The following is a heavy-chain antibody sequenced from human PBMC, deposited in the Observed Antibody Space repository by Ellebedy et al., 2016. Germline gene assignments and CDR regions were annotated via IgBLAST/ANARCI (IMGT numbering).Heavy chain of an antibody. Sequence: GESLKISCAASGFTFSSYAMSWVRQAPGKGLEWVSVISGSGGSTYYADSVKGRFTISSDNSKNTLYLKMNSLRAEDTAVYYCAIGRDYDFWSGYYRADYWGQGTLVTVSS. CDR1: GFTFSSYA. J-gene: IGHJ4*02. CDR3: AIGRDYDFWSGYYRADY. V-gene: IGHV3-23*01. CDR2: ISGSGGST. D-gene: IGHD3-3*01.